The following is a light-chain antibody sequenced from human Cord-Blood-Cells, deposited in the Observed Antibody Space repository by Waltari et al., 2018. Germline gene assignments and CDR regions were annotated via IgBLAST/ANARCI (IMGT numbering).Light chain of an antibody. V-gene: IGKV1-5*01. CDR1: QSISSW. CDR3: QQYNSYWT. J-gene: IGKJ1*01. Sequence: DIQMTQSPSTLSASVGDRVTITCRASQSISSWLAWYQQKPGKATKLLIYDASSLESGVPSRFSGSGSETEFTLTISSLQPDDFATYYCQQYNSYWTFGQGTKVEIK. CDR2: DAS.